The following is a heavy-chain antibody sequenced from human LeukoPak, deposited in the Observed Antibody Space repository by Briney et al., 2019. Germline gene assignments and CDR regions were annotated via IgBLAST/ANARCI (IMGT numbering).Heavy chain of an antibody. J-gene: IGHJ4*02. CDR2: IGSSSSYT. CDR3: AAGTTHGSGSYYFRY. CDR1: GFTFSVYY. D-gene: IGHD3-10*01. V-gene: IGHV3-11*06. Sequence: GGSLRLSCAPSGFTFSVYYMSWIRQAPGEGLEWVSYIGSSSSYTNYADSVKGRFTISRDNAKNSLYLQMNSLRAEDTALYYCAAGTTHGSGSYYFRYWGQGTLVTVSS.